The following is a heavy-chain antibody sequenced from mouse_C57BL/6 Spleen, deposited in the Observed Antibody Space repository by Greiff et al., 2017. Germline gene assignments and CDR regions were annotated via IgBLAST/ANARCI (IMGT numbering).Heavy chain of an antibody. D-gene: IGHD1-2*01. CDR2: IRNKANGYTT. CDR3: ARYTTTAHYFDY. V-gene: IGHV7-3*01. CDR1: GFTFTDYY. Sequence: DVMLVESGGGLVQPGGSLSLSCAASGFTFTDYYMSWVRQPPGKALEWLGFIRNKANGYTTEYSASVKGRFTISRDNSQSILYLQMNALRAEDSATYYCARYTTTAHYFDYWGQGTTLTVSS. J-gene: IGHJ2*01.